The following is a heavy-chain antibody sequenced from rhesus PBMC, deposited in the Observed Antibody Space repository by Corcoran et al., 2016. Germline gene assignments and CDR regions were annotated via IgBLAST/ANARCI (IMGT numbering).Heavy chain of an antibody. CDR1: GFSISPSGMC. Sequence: QVPLKESGPALVKPTQTLPLTCTFSGFSISPSGMCVGWLPQPPGNALEWPALIYWDDDKYYSTSLKSRLTISKDTSKNQVVLTMTNMDPVDTATYYCARNGYYEDDYGYYYNYGLDSWGQGVVVTVSS. V-gene: IGHV2-174*01. D-gene: IGHD3-9*01. CDR2: IYWDDDK. CDR3: ARNGYYEDDYGYYYNYGLDS. J-gene: IGHJ6*01.